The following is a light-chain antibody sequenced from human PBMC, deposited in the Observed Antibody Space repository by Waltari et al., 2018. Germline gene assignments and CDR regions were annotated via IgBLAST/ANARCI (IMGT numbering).Light chain of an antibody. CDR3: QSNDSSLSGSA. J-gene: IGLJ2*01. V-gene: IGLV1-40*01. CDR2: DNI. Sequence: QSVLTQPPSVSGAPGQRVTISCTGSSSNIGAGYEVHWYQQLPGTAPKLLIYDNINRPLVIPDRFAGSKSGTSATLAITGLQAEEEDDYYCQSNDSSLSGSAFGRETKLTVL. CDR1: SSNIGAGYE.